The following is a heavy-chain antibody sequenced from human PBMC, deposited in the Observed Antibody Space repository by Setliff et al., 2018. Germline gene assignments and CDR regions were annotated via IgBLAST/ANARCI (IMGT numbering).Heavy chain of an antibody. J-gene: IGHJ4*02. Sequence: PSETLSLTCTVSGGSISSMSYYWGWIRQPPGKGLEWIGSIYHSGSSYYNSSLRSRVTISVDTSKNQFSLILRSVTAADTAVYYCAKFGPLDLTGDWAFDNWGQGTQVTVSS. D-gene: IGHD7-27*01. V-gene: IGHV4-39*07. CDR1: GGSISSMSYY. CDR2: IYHSGSS. CDR3: AKFGPLDLTGDWAFDN.